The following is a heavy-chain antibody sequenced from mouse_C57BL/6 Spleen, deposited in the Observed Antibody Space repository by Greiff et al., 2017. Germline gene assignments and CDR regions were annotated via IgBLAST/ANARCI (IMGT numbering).Heavy chain of an antibody. J-gene: IGHJ4*01. V-gene: IGHV5-17*01. Sequence: EVKVVESGGGLVKPGGSLKLSCAASGFTFSDYGMHWVRQAPEKGLEWVAYISSGSSTIYYADTVKGRFTISRDNAKNTLFLQMTSLRSEDTAMYYCARDYYGSSQYYYAMDYWGQGTSVTVSS. CDR1: GFTFSDYG. CDR3: ARDYYGSSQYYYAMDY. CDR2: ISSGSSTI. D-gene: IGHD1-1*01.